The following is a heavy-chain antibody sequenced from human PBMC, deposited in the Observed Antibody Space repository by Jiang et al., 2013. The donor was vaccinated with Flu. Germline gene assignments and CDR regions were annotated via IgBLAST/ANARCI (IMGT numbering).Heavy chain of an antibody. V-gene: IGHV4-59*01. J-gene: IGHJ4*02. Sequence: VQLVESGPGLVKPSETLSLTCTVSGGSITSYYWTWIRQPPGKGLEWIGNIYYTGNTNYSPSLKSRVTISLDTSKNQFSLKVNSVTTADTAVYYCAREGYSFAFDSWGQGTLVTVSS. CDR2: IYYTGNT. CDR3: AREGYSFAFDS. CDR1: GGSITSYY. D-gene: IGHD5-18*01.